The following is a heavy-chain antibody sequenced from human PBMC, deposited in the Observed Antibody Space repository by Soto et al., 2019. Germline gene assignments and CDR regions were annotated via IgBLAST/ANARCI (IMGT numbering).Heavy chain of an antibody. J-gene: IGHJ5*02. Sequence: QVQLVQSGAEVKKPGSSVKVSCKTSGGTISNYAISWVRQAPGQGLEWMGGIIPLFGTTNYAQKFQGRVTITADESKRTAYMEVSSLISEDTGVYYCARGGFWSGDYSSFDPWGQGTLVTVSS. CDR3: ARGGFWSGDYSSFDP. V-gene: IGHV1-69*12. D-gene: IGHD3-3*01. CDR1: GGTISNYA. CDR2: IIPLFGTT.